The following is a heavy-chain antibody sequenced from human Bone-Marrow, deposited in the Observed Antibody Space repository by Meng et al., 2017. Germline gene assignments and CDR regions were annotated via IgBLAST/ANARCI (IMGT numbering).Heavy chain of an antibody. CDR2: FDPEDGET. CDR1: GYTLTELS. CDR3: ARDQDISRDGYNAVDAFDI. J-gene: IGHJ3*02. Sequence: ASVKVSCKVSGYTLTELSMHWVRQAPGKGLEWMGGFDPEDGETIYAQKFQGRVTMTEDTSTDTAYMELSSLRSEDTAVYYCARDQDISRDGYNAVDAFDIWGQGTMVTVSS. V-gene: IGHV1-24*01. D-gene: IGHD5-24*01.